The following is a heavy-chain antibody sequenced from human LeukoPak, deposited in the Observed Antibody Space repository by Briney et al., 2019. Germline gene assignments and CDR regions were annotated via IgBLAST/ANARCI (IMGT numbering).Heavy chain of an antibody. CDR1: GFTFSSYA. CDR3: APDPNKWLRNY. Sequence: GGSLRLSCAASGFTFSSYAMNWVRQAPGKGLEWVSDISGSGGSTYYADSVKGRFTISRDNSNNTLYLQMNSLRVEDTAVYHCAPDPNKWLRNYWGQGTLVTVSS. D-gene: IGHD5-12*01. V-gene: IGHV3-23*01. CDR2: ISGSGGST. J-gene: IGHJ4*02.